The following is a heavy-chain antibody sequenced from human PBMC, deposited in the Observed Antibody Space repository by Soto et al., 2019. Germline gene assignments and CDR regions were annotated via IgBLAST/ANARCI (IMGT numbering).Heavy chain of an antibody. D-gene: IGHD3-22*01. CDR2: IYYSGST. V-gene: IGHV4-59*01. CDR1: GGSISSYY. Sequence: SETLSLTCTVSGGSISSYYWSWIRQPPGKGLEWIGYIYYSGSTNYNPSLKSRVTISVDTSKNQFSLKLSSVTAADTAVYYCARCLDSSGYYYTPRNWFDPWGQGTLVTVSS. CDR3: ARCLDSSGYYYTPRNWFDP. J-gene: IGHJ5*02.